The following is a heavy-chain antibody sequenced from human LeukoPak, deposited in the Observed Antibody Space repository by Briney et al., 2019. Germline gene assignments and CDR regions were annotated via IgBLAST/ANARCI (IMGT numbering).Heavy chain of an antibody. CDR1: GYTLTASY. J-gene: IGHJ3*02. V-gene: IGHV1-2*04. D-gene: IGHD3-3*01. Sequence: GASVKVSCKTSGYTLTASYIHWVRQAPGQGLEWMGWLNPTSGATKYVERFQGWVTMTRDTSISTAYMELSRLRSDDTAVYYCARSRSEAYDAFDIWGQGTMVTVSS. CDR3: ARSRSEAYDAFDI. CDR2: LNPTSGAT.